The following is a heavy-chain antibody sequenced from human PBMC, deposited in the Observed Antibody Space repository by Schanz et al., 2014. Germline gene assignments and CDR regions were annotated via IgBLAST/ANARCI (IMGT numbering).Heavy chain of an antibody. CDR2: IYTSGST. D-gene: IGHD6-25*01. CDR3: AREPLSGYNWFDP. J-gene: IGHJ5*02. V-gene: IGHV4-61*02. CDR1: GGSISSGTYY. Sequence: QVQLQESGPGLVKPSQTLSLTCIVSGGSISSGTYYWSWLRQPAGKGLEWIGRIYTSGSTNYNPSLKSRVPISRDTPKNQFSLKLSSVTAADTAVYYCAREPLSGYNWFDPWGQGSLVTVSS.